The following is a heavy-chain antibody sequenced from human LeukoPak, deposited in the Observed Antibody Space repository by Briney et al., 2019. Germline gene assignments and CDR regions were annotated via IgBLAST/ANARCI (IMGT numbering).Heavy chain of an antibody. D-gene: IGHD3-22*01. CDR2: IRYDGSRK. CDR1: GFTFSKYG. Sequence: PGGSLRLSCEASGFTFSKYGIHWVRQPPGKGLEWVALIRYDGSRKHYEDSLKGRFTISRDNSKNTLYLQMNSLRAEDTALYYCAKDLSPYYYDSSDYWGDAFDIWGQGTMVTVSS. J-gene: IGHJ3*02. CDR3: AKDLSPYYYDSSDYWGDAFDI. V-gene: IGHV3-30*02.